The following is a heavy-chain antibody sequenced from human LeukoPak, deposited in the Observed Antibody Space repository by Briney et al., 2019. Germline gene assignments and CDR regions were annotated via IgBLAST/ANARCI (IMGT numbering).Heavy chain of an antibody. Sequence: GGSLRLSCAASGFTFSSHWMSWVRQAPGKGLEWVANIKQDGSEKYYVDSVKGRFTISRDNAKNSLYLQMNSLRAEDTAVYYCARLPLNYYDSSGYQNYWGQGTLVTVSS. CDR3: ARLPLNYYDSSGYQNY. D-gene: IGHD3-22*01. V-gene: IGHV3-7*01. CDR2: IKQDGSEK. J-gene: IGHJ4*02. CDR1: GFTFSSHW.